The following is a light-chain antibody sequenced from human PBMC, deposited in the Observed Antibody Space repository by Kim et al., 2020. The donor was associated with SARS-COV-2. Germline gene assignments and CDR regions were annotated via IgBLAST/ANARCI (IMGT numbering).Light chain of an antibody. CDR2: GAS. V-gene: IGKV3-15*01. Sequence: EIVMTQSPATLSVSPGERATLSCRASQSVSSNLAWYQQKPGQAPRLLIYGASTRATGIPARFSGSGSGTEFTLTISSLQSEDFAVYYCQQYNNWHLFGQGTKLEI. CDR1: QSVSSN. CDR3: QQYNNWHL. J-gene: IGKJ2*01.